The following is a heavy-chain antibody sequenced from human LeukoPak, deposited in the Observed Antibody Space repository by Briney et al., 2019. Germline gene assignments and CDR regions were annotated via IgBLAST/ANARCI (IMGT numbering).Heavy chain of an antibody. J-gene: IGHJ4*02. D-gene: IGHD4-23*01. Sequence: SETLSLTCTVSGGSISSGDYYWSWIRQPPGKGLEWIGYIYYSGSTYYNPSLKSRVTISVDTSKNQFSLKLSSVTAADTAVYYCARDPEPYGGNGNYWGQGTLVTVSS. CDR1: GGSISSGDYY. V-gene: IGHV4-30-4*08. CDR3: ARDPEPYGGNGNY. CDR2: IYYSGST.